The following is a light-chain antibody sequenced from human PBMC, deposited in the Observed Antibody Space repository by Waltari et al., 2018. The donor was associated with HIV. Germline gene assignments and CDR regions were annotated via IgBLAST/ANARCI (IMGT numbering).Light chain of an antibody. CDR2: EVT. Sequence: QSALTQPPSASGSPGQSVTISCTGTSSNVGGDNLVSWYQQHPGKAPKLMIFEVTKRPSGVPARSAGSNTGNTASLTVSGLQADDEADYYCSSYAGGNNLVFGGGTKLTVL. V-gene: IGLV2-8*01. CDR3: SSYAGGNNLV. CDR1: SSNVGGDNL. J-gene: IGLJ2*01.